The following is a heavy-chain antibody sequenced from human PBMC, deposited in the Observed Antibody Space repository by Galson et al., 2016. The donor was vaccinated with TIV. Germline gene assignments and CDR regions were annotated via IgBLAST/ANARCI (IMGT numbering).Heavy chain of an antibody. CDR3: ARDGVTTSTGHPDN. D-gene: IGHD2-21*02. CDR2: INRNGGHI. Sequence: SLRLSCAASGFTFDAYDMSWVRQAPGKGLEWVSGINRNGGHIDYADSVKGRFTISRDNTKNSLYLQMNSLRAEDTAFYFRARDGVTTSTGHPDNWGQGTPVTVSS. CDR1: GFTFDAYD. J-gene: IGHJ4*02. V-gene: IGHV3-20*04.